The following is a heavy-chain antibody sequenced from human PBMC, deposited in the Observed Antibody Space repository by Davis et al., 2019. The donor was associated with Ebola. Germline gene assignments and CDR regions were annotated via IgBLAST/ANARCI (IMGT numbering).Heavy chain of an antibody. J-gene: IGHJ4*02. CDR3: ARSTTVTPLDY. Sequence: MPSETLSLTCTVSGGSISSGGYYWSWIRQHPGKGLEWIGYIYYSGSTNYNPSLKSRVTISVDTSKNQFSLKLSSVTAADTAVYYCARSTTVTPLDYWGQGTLVTVSS. V-gene: IGHV4-31*03. CDR2: IYYSGST. D-gene: IGHD4-11*01. CDR1: GGSISSGGYY.